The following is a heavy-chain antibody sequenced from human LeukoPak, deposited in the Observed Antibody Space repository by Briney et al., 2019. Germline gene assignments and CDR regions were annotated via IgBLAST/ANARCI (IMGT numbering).Heavy chain of an antibody. V-gene: IGHV1-2*02. CDR1: GYTYPCYY. Sequence: GASVQVSCKASGYTYPCYYLHWVRQAPGQGLEWMEWINPNSGGTNYAQKFQGRVTMTRVTPISTPYMELSRLRSDDTAVYYCARDGAFDIWGQGAMVTVSS. CDR3: ARDGAFDI. CDR2: INPNSGGT. J-gene: IGHJ3*02.